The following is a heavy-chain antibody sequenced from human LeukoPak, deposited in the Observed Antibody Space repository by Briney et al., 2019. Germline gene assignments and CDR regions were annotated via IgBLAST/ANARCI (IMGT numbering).Heavy chain of an antibody. CDR3: ARLAIYTSGSGSYYWFDP. CDR1: GGSISSYY. CDR2: IYYSGST. V-gene: IGHV4-59*08. J-gene: IGHJ5*02. Sequence: PSETLSLTCTVSGGSISSYYWSWIRQPPGKGLEWIGYIYYSGSTNYNPSLKSRVTISVDTSKNQFSLKLSSVTAADTAVYYCARLAIYTSGSGSYYWFDPWGQGTPVTVSS. D-gene: IGHD3-10*01.